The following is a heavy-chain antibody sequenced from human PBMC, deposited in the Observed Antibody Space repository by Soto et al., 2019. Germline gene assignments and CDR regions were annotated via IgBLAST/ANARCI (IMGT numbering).Heavy chain of an antibody. D-gene: IGHD2-2*01. J-gene: IGHJ6*02. CDR1: GYTFTSYY. CDR2: INPSGGST. CDR3: AREFIIVVVPADPYGMDV. Sequence: ASVKVSCKASGYTFTSYYMHWVRQAPGQGLEWMGIINPSGGSTSYAQKFQGRVTMTRDTSTSTVYMELSSLRSEDTAVYYCAREFIIVVVPADPYGMDVWGQGTTVTVSS. V-gene: IGHV1-46*01.